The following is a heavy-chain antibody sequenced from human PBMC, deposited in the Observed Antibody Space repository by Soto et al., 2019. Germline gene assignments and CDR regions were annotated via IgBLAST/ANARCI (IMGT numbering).Heavy chain of an antibody. V-gene: IGHV4-34*01. D-gene: IGHD4-17*01. CDR2: INHSGST. CDR1: GGSFSGYY. J-gene: IGHJ5*02. Sequence: PSETLSLTCAVYGGSFSGYYWSWIRQPPGKGLEWIGEINHSGSTNYNPSLKSRVTISVDTSKNQFSLKLSSVTAADTAVYYCARGLGVSMTTGWWFDPWGQGTLVTVSS. CDR3: ARGLGVSMTTGWWFDP.